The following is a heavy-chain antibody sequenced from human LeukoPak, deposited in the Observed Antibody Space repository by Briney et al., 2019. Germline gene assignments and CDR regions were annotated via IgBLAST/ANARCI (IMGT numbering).Heavy chain of an antibody. CDR2: INPNSGGT. CDR3: SREDY. V-gene: IGHV1-2*02. CDR1: GYTFTGYY. J-gene: IGHJ4*02. Sequence: ASVTVSCKTSGYTFTGYYLHWVRQAPGQGLEWVGWINPNSGGTHYAQKFQGRVTITRDTSITTVYMELSRLRSDDTAVYYCSREDYWGQGTLVTVSS.